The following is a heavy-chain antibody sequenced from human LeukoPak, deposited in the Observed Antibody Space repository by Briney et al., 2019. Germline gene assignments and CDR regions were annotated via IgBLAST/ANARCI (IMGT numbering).Heavy chain of an antibody. J-gene: IGHJ4*02. CDR2: IYYSGTT. CDR3: ARVSVRGVIPYYFDF. D-gene: IGHD3-10*02. CDR1: GGSISSYY. V-gene: IGHV4-59*01. Sequence: PSETLSLTCTVSGGSISSYYWSWIRQPPGKGLEWIGYIYYSGTTNYNPSLKSRVTISVDTSKNQFSLKLSSVTVADTAVYYCARVSVRGVIPYYFDFWGQGTLVTVSS.